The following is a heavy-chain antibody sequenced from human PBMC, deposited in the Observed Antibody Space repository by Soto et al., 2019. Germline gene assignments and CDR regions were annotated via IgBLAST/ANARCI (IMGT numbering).Heavy chain of an antibody. Sequence: GESLKISCKGSGYSFTNYWIGWVRQMPGKGLERMGMIYPDDSDTKYSPSFQGQVTFSADKSINTAYLQWSSLKASDTAIYYCARLEWLSLAAWFDPWGQGTLVTVSS. J-gene: IGHJ5*02. CDR3: ARLEWLSLAAWFDP. CDR1: GYSFTNYW. V-gene: IGHV5-51*01. D-gene: IGHD3-3*01. CDR2: IYPDDSDT.